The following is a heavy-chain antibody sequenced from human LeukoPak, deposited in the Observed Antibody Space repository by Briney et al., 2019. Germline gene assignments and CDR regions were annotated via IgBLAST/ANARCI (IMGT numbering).Heavy chain of an antibody. J-gene: IGHJ3*02. CDR2: INPNSGGT. CDR1: GYTFTGYY. CDR3: ARDSPYYYDSSGFDAFDI. V-gene: IGHV1-2*06. Sequence: AXXKVSCKAPGYTFTGYYMHWVRQAPGQGLEWMGRINPNSGGTKYAQKFQGRVTMTRDTSISTAYMELSRLRSDDTAVYYCARDSPYYYDSSGFDAFDIWGQGTMVTVSS. D-gene: IGHD3-22*01.